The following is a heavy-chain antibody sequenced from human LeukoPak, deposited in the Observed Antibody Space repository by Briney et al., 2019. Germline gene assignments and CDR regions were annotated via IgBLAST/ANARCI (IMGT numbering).Heavy chain of an antibody. J-gene: IGHJ4*02. D-gene: IGHD3-9*01. Sequence: KTSETLSLTCAVYGGSFSGYYWSWIRQPPGKGLEWIGEINHSGSTNYNPSLKSRVTISVDTSKNQFSLKLSSVTAADTAVYYCARRGDYDILTGYDYWGQGTLVTVSS. V-gene: IGHV4-34*01. CDR1: GGSFSGYY. CDR2: INHSGST. CDR3: ARRGDYDILTGYDY.